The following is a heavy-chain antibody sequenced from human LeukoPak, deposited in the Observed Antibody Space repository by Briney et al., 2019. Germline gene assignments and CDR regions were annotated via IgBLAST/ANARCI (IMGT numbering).Heavy chain of an antibody. CDR3: ARGFASSSSAY. CDR2: IYYSGST. V-gene: IGHV4-31*03. D-gene: IGHD6-13*01. J-gene: IGHJ4*02. Sequence: PSQTLSLTCTVSGDSISSGGYYWSWIRQHPGKGLEWIGYIYYSGSTYYNPSLKSRITISVDTSKNQFSLKLSPVTAADTAVYYCARGFASSSSAYWGQGTLVTVSS. CDR1: GDSISSGGYY.